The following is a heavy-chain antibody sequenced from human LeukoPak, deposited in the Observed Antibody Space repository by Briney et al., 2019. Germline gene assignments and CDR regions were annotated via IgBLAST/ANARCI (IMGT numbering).Heavy chain of an antibody. CDR2: ISAGGGGT. CDR3: ARPAAAGTAWFDP. V-gene: IGHV3-23*01. Sequence: PGGSLRLSCAASGFTFSSFGMSWVRQAPGRGLEWVSVISAGGGGTYYADSVKGRFTISRDNSKNMLYLQMNSLRAEDTAVYYCARPAAAGTAWFDPWGQGTLVTVSS. D-gene: IGHD6-13*01. J-gene: IGHJ5*02. CDR1: GFTFSSFG.